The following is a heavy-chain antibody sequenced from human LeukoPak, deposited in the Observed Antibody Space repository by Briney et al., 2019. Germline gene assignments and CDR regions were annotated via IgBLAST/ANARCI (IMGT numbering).Heavy chain of an antibody. D-gene: IGHD2-2*01. J-gene: IGHJ6*03. CDR3: ATGHCSSTSCRYYYYYYYMDV. CDR2: IIPIFGTA. V-gene: IGHV1-69*05. Sequence: SVKVSCKASGGTFSSYAISWVRQAPGQGLEWMGGIIPIFGTANYAQKFQGRVTITTDESTSTAYMELSSLRSEDTAVYYCATGHCSSTSCRYYYYYYYMDVWGKGTTVTASS. CDR1: GGTFSSYA.